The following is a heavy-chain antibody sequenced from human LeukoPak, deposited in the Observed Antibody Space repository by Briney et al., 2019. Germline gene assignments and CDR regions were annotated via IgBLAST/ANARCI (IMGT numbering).Heavy chain of an antibody. CDR2: ISSSGSTI. Sequence: GGSLRLSCAASGFTFSDYYMSWIRQAPGKGLEWVSYISSSGSTIYYADSVKGRFTISRDNAKNSLYLQMNSLRAEDTAVYYCAREAVTTRITYYYYMDVWGKGTTVTVSS. CDR3: AREAVTTRITYYYYMDV. J-gene: IGHJ6*03. V-gene: IGHV3-11*04. D-gene: IGHD4-11*01. CDR1: GFTFSDYY.